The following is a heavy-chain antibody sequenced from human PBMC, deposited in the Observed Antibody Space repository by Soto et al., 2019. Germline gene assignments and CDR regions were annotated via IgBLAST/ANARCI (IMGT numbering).Heavy chain of an antibody. Sequence: PSETLSLTCGVSGFSIQTSYFWGWIRQPPGKGLEWLGTTYYGASSYYNPSLRSRITILLDASTNQLSLKLSSVTAADTAVYFCVRVAGSASWYETDSWGQGILVTVSS. V-gene: IGHV4-38-2*01. CDR3: VRVAGSASWYETDS. CDR1: GFSIQTSYF. D-gene: IGHD6-13*01. J-gene: IGHJ4*02. CDR2: TYYGASS.